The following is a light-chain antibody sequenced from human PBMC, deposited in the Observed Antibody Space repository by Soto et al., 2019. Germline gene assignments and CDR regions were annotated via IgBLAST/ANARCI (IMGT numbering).Light chain of an antibody. CDR1: QSVRSN. Sequence: ETVLTQSPATLSLSPGERATLSCRASQSVRSNLAWYQHKPGQAPRLLIYDASNRATGVPGRFSGSGSGTDFTLTISNLEPEDFAVYYCQQRDNWPWTFGQGAKVEIK. V-gene: IGKV3-11*01. CDR3: QQRDNWPWT. J-gene: IGKJ1*01. CDR2: DAS.